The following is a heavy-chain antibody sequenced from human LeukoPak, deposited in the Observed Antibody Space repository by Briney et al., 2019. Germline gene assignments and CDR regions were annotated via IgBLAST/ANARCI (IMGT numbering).Heavy chain of an antibody. V-gene: IGHV4-39*07. CDR1: GGSISNSHYY. CDR3: AKVAVVLDAFDI. D-gene: IGHD6-19*01. Sequence: SETLSLTCTVSGGSISNSHYYWAWLRRPPGKGLEWIGSFYYTGNTFYNLSLKSRVTVSLDTSKNQFSLRLRSVTVADAAVYYCAKVAVVLDAFDIWGQGKMVSVSS. J-gene: IGHJ3*02. CDR2: FYYTGNT.